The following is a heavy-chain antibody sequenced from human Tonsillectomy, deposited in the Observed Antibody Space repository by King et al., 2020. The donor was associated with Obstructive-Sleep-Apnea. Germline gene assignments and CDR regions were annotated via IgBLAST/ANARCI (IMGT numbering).Heavy chain of an antibody. CDR1: GGSFSGYY. CDR3: ARGPRNYDIVTGYYRYNWFDP. CDR2: INHSGST. D-gene: IGHD3-9*01. Sequence: HVQLQQWGAGLLKPSETLSLTCAVYGGSFSGYYWSWIRQPPGKGLEWIGEINHSGSTNYNPSLKSGVTISVETSKNQLSLKLSPVTAADTAMYYFARGPRNYDIVTGYYRYNWFDPWGQGTLVTVSS. J-gene: IGHJ5*02. V-gene: IGHV4-34*01.